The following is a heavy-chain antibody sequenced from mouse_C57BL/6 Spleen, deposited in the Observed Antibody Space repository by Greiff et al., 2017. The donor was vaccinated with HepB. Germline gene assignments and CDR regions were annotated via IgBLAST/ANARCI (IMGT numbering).Heavy chain of an antibody. D-gene: IGHD1-1*01. CDR2: IDPSDSET. V-gene: IGHV1-52*01. Sequence: QVQLQQPGAELVRPGSSVKLSCKASGYTFTSYWMHWVKQRPIQGLEWIGNIDPSDSETHYNQKFKDKATLTVDKSSSTAYMQLSSLTSEDSAVYYCARSGDYYGSSFDYWGQGTTLTVS. J-gene: IGHJ2*01. CDR3: ARSGDYYGSSFDY. CDR1: GYTFTSYW.